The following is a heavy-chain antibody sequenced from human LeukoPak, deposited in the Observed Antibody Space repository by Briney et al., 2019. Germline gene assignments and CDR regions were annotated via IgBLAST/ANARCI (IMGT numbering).Heavy chain of an antibody. CDR3: AKVANGYSYYFDY. Sequence: GGSLRLSCAASEFTFSSYAMSWVRQAPGKGLDWVSAISDSGGITYYADSVKGRFTISRDNSKNTLYLQMNSLRAEDTAVYYCAKVANGYSYYFDYWGQGTLVTVSS. D-gene: IGHD5-18*01. V-gene: IGHV3-23*01. CDR1: EFTFSSYA. J-gene: IGHJ4*02. CDR2: ISDSGGIT.